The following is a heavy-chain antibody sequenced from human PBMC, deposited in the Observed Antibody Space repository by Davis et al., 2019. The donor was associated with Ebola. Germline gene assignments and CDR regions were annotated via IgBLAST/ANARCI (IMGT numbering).Heavy chain of an antibody. Sequence: SETLSLTCTVSGGSISSYYWGWIRQPPGKGLVWIGEIYHSGSTNYNPSLKSRVTISVDTSKNQFSLKLLSVTAADTAMYYCARHQGAYYSDYWGQGTLVTVSP. CDR1: GGSISSYY. V-gene: IGHV4-59*08. CDR3: ARHQGAYYSDY. CDR2: IYHSGST. J-gene: IGHJ4*02. D-gene: IGHD3-10*01.